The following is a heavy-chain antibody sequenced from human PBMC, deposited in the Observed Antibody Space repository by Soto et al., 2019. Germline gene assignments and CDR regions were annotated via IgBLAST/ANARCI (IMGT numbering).Heavy chain of an antibody. CDR1: GGPFSGYY. V-gene: IGHV4-34*01. CDR2: INHSGST. J-gene: IGHJ6*02. Sequence: SETLSLTCAVYGGPFSGYYWSWIRQPPGKGLEWIGEINHSGSTNYNPSLKSRVTISVDMSKNQFSLKLSSVTAADTAVYYCARSGSSWPYYYYGMDVWGQGTTVTVSS. D-gene: IGHD6-13*01. CDR3: ARSGSSWPYYYYGMDV.